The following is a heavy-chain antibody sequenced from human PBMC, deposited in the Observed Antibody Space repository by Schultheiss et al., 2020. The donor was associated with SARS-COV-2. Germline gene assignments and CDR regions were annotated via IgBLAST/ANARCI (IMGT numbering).Heavy chain of an antibody. CDR3: AKDRGGSGSLTLGRVDLDC. V-gene: IGHV3-43D*03. D-gene: IGHD1-26*01. J-gene: IGHJ4*02. Sequence: GGSLRLSCAASGFTFDDYAMHWVRQAPGKGLEWVSLISWDGGSTSYADSVQGRFTISRDNNKNSLYLQMNSLRAEDTAVYCCAKDRGGSGSLTLGRVDLDCWGQGTLVTVSS. CDR1: GFTFDDYA. CDR2: ISWDGGST.